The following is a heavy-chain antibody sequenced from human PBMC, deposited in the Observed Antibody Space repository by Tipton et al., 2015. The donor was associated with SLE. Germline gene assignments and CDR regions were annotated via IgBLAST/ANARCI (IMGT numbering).Heavy chain of an antibody. CDR2: SDQRGST. D-gene: IGHD6-13*01. J-gene: IGHJ5*02. CDR3: ARGGTPAAGYSWFDP. V-gene: IGHV4-34*01. Sequence: TLSLTCAVSGASFSANYWGWIRQPPGKGLEWIGESDQRGSTNYHPSLKSRVTISLDTSRNQFSLKLSSVTAADTAVYYCARGGTPAAGYSWFDPWGQGTLVTVSS. CDR1: GASFSANY.